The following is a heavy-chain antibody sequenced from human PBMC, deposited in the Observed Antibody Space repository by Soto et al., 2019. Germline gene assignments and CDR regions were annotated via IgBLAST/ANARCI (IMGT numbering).Heavy chain of an antibody. CDR3: ARDPHRDFYFWSGYSKYGMDV. V-gene: IGHV3-21*01. Sequence: PGGFLRLSCAASGFTFSSYSMNWVRQAPGKGLEWVSSISSSSSYIYYADSVKGRFTISRDNAKNSLYLQMNSLRAEDTAVYYCARDPHRDFYFWSGYSKYGMDVWGQGTTVNVSS. CDR2: ISSSSSYI. J-gene: IGHJ6*02. D-gene: IGHD3-3*01. CDR1: GFTFSSYS.